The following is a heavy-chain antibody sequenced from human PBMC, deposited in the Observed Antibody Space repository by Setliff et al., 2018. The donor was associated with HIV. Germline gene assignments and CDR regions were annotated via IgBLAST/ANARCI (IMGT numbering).Heavy chain of an antibody. V-gene: IGHV4-39*06. CDR1: GDSTSSSSSY. D-gene: IGHD5-12*01. J-gene: IGHJ5*02. Sequence: ETLSLTCTVSGDSTSSSSSYWGWIRQPPGKGLEWIGSIYYSGSTNYNPSLKSRVTISVDTSKNLFPLKLTSVTAADTAVYYCARSRDGYNWAWFDPWGQGTLVTVSS. CDR3: ARSRDGYNWAWFDP. CDR2: IYYSGST.